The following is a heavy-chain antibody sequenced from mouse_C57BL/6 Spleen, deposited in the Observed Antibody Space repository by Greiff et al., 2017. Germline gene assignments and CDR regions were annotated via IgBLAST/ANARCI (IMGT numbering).Heavy chain of an antibody. Sequence: QVQLKQPGAELVKPGASVKMSCKASGYTFTSYWINWVKQRPGQGLEWIGDIYPGSGSTNYNEKFKSKATLPVDTSSTTAYMQLSRLTTEDSAVYYCARPRYEDYAMDYWGQGTSVTVSS. CDR3: ARPRYEDYAMDY. D-gene: IGHD2-3*01. J-gene: IGHJ4*01. CDR1: GYTFTSYW. V-gene: IGHV1-55*01. CDR2: IYPGSGST.